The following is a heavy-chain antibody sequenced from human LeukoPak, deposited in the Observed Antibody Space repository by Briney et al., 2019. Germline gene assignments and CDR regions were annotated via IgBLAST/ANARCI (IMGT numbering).Heavy chain of an antibody. D-gene: IGHD6-13*01. V-gene: IGHV3-48*03. CDR1: GFTFSSYE. CDR2: ISSSGSTI. J-gene: IGHJ6*02. CDR3: ARGRSSSPGYYYYYGMTS. Sequence: GGSLRLSCAASGFTFSSYEMNWVRQAPGKGLEWVSYISSSGSTIYYADSVKGRFTISRDNAKNSLYLQMNSLRAEDTAVYYCARGRSSSPGYYYYYGMTSGAKGPRSPSP.